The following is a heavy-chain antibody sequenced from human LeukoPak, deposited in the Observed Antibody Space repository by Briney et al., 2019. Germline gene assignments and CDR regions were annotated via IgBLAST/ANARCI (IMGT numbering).Heavy chain of an antibody. Sequence: PGGSLRLSCAASGFTFSSYEMNWVRQAPGKGLEWVSYISSSGSTIYYADSVKGRFTISRDNAKNSLYLQINSLRAEDTAVYYCAREKPYGMDVWGKGTTVTVSS. CDR3: AREKPYGMDV. J-gene: IGHJ6*04. V-gene: IGHV3-48*03. CDR2: ISSSGSTI. CDR1: GFTFSSYE.